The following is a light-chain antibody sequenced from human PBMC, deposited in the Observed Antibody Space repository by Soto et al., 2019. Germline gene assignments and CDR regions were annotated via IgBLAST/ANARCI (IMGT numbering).Light chain of an antibody. V-gene: IGKV3-20*01. CDR3: QQYGSSSFT. J-gene: IGKJ3*01. CDR2: GAS. Sequence: EIVLTQSPGTLSLSPGERATLSCRASQSVSSSYLAWYQQKPGQAPRLLIYGASSSATGIPDRFSGSGSGTDFTLTISRLEPEDFAVYYCQQYGSSSFTFGPGTKVYIK. CDR1: QSVSSSY.